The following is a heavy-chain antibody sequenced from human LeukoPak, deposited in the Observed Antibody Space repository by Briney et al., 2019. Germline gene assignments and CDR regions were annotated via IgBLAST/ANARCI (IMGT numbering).Heavy chain of an antibody. CDR2: INHSGST. CDR1: GFSISSGYY. Sequence: SETLSLTCTVSGFSISSGYYWSWIRQPPGKGLEWIGEINHSGSTNYNPSLKSRVTISVDTSKNQFSLKLSSVTAADTAVYYCAREAITMIVVVITPCGAFDIWGQGTMVTVSS. J-gene: IGHJ3*02. V-gene: IGHV4-38-2*02. D-gene: IGHD3-22*01. CDR3: AREAITMIVVVITPCGAFDI.